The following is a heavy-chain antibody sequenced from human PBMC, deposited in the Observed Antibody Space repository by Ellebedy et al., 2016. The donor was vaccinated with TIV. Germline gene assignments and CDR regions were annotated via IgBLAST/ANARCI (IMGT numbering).Heavy chain of an antibody. J-gene: IGHJ4*02. V-gene: IGHV3-23*01. D-gene: IGHD5-24*01. CDR2: IRTTGT. Sequence: GGSLSLSXAASGFSFTNYAMGWVRQAPGKGLEWVSTIRTTGTYYADSVGGRFTVSRDNSKNTLWLQMTSLTAEDTAVYYCVKRRNVETESYTFFDYWGQGTLVTVSS. CDR1: GFSFTNYA. CDR3: VKRRNVETESYTFFDY.